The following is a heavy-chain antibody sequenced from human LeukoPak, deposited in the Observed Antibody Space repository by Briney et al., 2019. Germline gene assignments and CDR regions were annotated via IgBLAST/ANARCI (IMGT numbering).Heavy chain of an antibody. CDR1: GYTFSSYG. CDR2: ISAYNGNTNGNT. V-gene: IGHV1-18*01. Sequence: ASVEVSCKASGYTFSSYGISWVRQAPGQGLEWMGWISAYNGNTNGNTNYAQKFQGRVTMTTDRSTSTAYMELRSLRSDDKAVYYCARGASGSYSWFDPWGQGTLVTVSS. J-gene: IGHJ5*02. CDR3: ARGASGSYSWFDP. D-gene: IGHD1-26*01.